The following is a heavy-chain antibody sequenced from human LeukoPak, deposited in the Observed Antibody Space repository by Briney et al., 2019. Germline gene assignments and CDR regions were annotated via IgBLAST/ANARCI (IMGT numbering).Heavy chain of an antibody. CDR3: AKGYYFDILSGYSSLDS. CDR2: ISSGGSTV. J-gene: IGHJ4*02. CDR1: GFTFSSYE. Sequence: GGSLRLSCAASGFTFSSYEMNWARQAPGKGLEWVSYISSGGSTVYYADSVKGRFTISRDNAKNSLYLQMNSLRAEDTAAYYCAKGYYFDILSGYSSLDSWGQGTLVTVSS. V-gene: IGHV3-48*03. D-gene: IGHD3-9*01.